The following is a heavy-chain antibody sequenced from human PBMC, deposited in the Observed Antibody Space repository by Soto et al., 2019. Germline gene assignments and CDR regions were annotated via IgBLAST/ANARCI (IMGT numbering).Heavy chain of an antibody. V-gene: IGHV1-8*01. CDR1: GYTFTSYD. J-gene: IGHJ6*03. D-gene: IGHD4-17*01. Sequence: VKVSCKASGYTFTSYDINWVRQATGQGLEWMGWMNPNSGNTGYAQKFQGRVTMTRNTSISTAYMELSSLRSEDTAVYYCARGGEDGDYLYYYYYMDVWGKGTTVTVS. CDR2: MNPNSGNT. CDR3: ARGGEDGDYLYYYYYMDV.